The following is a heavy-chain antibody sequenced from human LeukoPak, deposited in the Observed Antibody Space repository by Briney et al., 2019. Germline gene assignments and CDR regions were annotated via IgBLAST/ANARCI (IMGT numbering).Heavy chain of an antibody. CDR1: GFTFSSYA. V-gene: IGHV3-23*01. D-gene: IGHD2-15*01. CDR3: AKGYCSGGSCYWGLFDY. J-gene: IGHJ4*02. CDR2: VSGSCGST. Sequence: GGSLRLSCAASGFTFSSYAMSWVRQTPWKGLEWVSTVSGSCGSTYYADSVKGRFTISRDNSRNTLYLQMNSLRVEDTAVYHCAKGYCSGGSCYWGLFDYWGQGTLVTVSS.